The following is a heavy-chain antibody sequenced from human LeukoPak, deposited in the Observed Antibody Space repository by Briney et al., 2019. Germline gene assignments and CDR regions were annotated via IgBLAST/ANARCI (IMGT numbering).Heavy chain of an antibody. CDR2: IIPIFGTA. Sequence: SVKVSXKASGGTFSSYAISWVRQAPGQGLEWIGGIIPIFGTANYAQKFQGRVTITADESTSTAYMELSSLRSEDTAVYYCARGGPSILVVVAAQYDAFDIWGQGTMVTVSS. D-gene: IGHD2-15*01. CDR3: ARGGPSILVVVAAQYDAFDI. V-gene: IGHV1-69*01. J-gene: IGHJ3*02. CDR1: GGTFSSYA.